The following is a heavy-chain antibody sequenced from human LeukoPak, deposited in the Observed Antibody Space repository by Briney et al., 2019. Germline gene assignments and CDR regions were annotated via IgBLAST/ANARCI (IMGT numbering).Heavy chain of an antibody. CDR3: ARELIAAAGNYFDY. J-gene: IGHJ4*02. V-gene: IGHV1-69*04. D-gene: IGHD6-13*01. CDR1: GGTFSSYA. Sequence: PVASVKVSCKASGGTFSSYAISWVRQAPGQGLEWMGRIIPILGIANYAQKFQGRVTITADKSTSTAYMELSSLRSEDTAVYYCARELIAAAGNYFDYWGQGTLVTVSS. CDR2: IIPILGIA.